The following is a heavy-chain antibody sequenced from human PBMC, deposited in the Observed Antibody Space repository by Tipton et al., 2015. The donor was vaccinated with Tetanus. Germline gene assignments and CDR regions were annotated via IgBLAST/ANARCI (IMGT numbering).Heavy chain of an antibody. V-gene: IGHV4-59*01. CDR3: ARVGYYDSSGYDYDY. CDR1: GGSISSYY. Sequence: TLSLTCTVSGGSISSYYWSWIQQPPGKGLEWIGYIYYSGSTNYNPSLKSRVTISVDTSKNQFSLKLSSVTAADTAVYYCARVGYYDSSGYDYDYWGQGTLVTVSS. J-gene: IGHJ4*02. CDR2: IYYSGST. D-gene: IGHD3-22*01.